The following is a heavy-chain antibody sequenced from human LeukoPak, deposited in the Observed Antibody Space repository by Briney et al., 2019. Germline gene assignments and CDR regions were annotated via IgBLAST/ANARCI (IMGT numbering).Heavy chain of an antibody. CDR1: GFTFSSYA. CDR2: ISGSGDNT. D-gene: IGHD4-11*01. CDR3: AKNRGNYYYFDY. Sequence: GGSLSLSCAASGFTFSSYAMSWVRQAPGKGLEWVSAISGSGDNTYYADSVKDRFTISRDKSKNTLYLQMNSLGADDTAVYYCAKNRGNYYYFDYWGQGTLVTVSS. J-gene: IGHJ4*02. V-gene: IGHV3-23*01.